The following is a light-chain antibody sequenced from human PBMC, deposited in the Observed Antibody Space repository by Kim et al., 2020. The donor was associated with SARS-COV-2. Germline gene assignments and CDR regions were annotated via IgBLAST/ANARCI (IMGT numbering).Light chain of an antibody. CDR1: SSDIGGYNF. J-gene: IGLJ3*02. Sequence: GQSITISCTGPSSDIGGYNFVSWYQQHPDTAPKLMIYGVSKRPSGVSNRFSGSKSGNTASLTISGLQAEDEADYYCTSYTSTITWVFGGGTQLTVL. CDR3: TSYTSTITWV. CDR2: GVS. V-gene: IGLV2-14*03.